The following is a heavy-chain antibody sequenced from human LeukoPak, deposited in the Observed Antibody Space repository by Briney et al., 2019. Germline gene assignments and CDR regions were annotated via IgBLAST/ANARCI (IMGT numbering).Heavy chain of an antibody. CDR1: GYTFTGYY. CDR3: ARDMCGSWDYYYYGMTS. J-gene: IGHJ6*02. V-gene: IGHV1-2*02. CDR2: INPNSGGT. D-gene: IGHD2-15*01. Sequence: ASVKVSCKASGYTFTGYYMHWVRQAPGQGLEWMGWINPNSGGTNYAQKFQGRVTMTRDTSISTAYMELSRLRSDDTAVYYCARDMCGSWDYYYYGMTSGAKGPRSPSP.